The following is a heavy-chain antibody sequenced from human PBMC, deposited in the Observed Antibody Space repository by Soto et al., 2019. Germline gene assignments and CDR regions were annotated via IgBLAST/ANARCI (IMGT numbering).Heavy chain of an antibody. D-gene: IGHD3-22*01. V-gene: IGHV4-30-4*01. CDR1: GGSISSGDYY. CDR2: IYYSGST. J-gene: IGHJ4*02. Sequence: QVQLQESGPGLVKPSQTLSLTCTVSGGSISSGDYYWSWIRQPPGKGLEWIGYIYYSGSTYYNPSLRIRVTISVDTSKNQFSLKLSSVTAADTAVYYCASLDSSGYSPFDYWGQGTLVTVSS. CDR3: ASLDSSGYSPFDY.